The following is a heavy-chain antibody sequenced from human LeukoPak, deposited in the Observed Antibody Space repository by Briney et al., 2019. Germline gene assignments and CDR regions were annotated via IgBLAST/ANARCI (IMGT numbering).Heavy chain of an antibody. Sequence: SETLSLTCTVSGGSLSSYYWSWIRQPPGKGLEWIGYIYYSGSTNYNPSLKSRVTISVDTSKNQFSLKLSSVTAADTAVYYCAREGVYYGSGSLDHWGQGTLVTVSS. D-gene: IGHD3-10*01. CDR2: IYYSGST. CDR1: GGSLSSYY. V-gene: IGHV4-59*01. J-gene: IGHJ4*02. CDR3: AREGVYYGSGSLDH.